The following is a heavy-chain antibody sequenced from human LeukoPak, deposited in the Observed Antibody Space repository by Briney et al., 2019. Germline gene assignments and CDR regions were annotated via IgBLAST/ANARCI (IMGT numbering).Heavy chain of an antibody. CDR3: AKDDDGSGSYYVDY. Sequence: GRSLRLSCAASGFTFSSYGMHWVRQAPGKGLEWVAVISYDGSNKYYADSEKGRFTISRDNSKNTLYLQMNSLRAEDTAVYYCAKDDDGSGSYYVDYWGQGTLVTVSS. D-gene: IGHD3-10*01. J-gene: IGHJ4*02. CDR2: ISYDGSNK. V-gene: IGHV3-30*18. CDR1: GFTFSSYG.